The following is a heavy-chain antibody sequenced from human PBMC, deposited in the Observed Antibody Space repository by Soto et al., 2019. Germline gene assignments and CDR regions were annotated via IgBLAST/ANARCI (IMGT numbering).Heavy chain of an antibody. CDR2: ISAYNGNT. J-gene: IGHJ6*02. CDR3: ARVYDSLSGDYTTTGGVDV. D-gene: IGHD3-9*01. V-gene: IGHV1-18*04. Sequence: SSVKASCKASGYTFTSYGISWVRQAPGQGLEWMGWISAYNGNTNYAQKLQGRVTMTTDTSTSTAYMELRSLRSDDTAVYYCARVYDSLSGDYTTTGGVDVWGQGTTVTVS. CDR1: GYTFTSYG.